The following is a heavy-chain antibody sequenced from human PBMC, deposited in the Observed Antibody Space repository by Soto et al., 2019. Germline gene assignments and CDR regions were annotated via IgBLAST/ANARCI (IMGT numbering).Heavy chain of an antibody. V-gene: IGHV4-59*01. CDR2: THGSGIT. Sequence: QVQLQESGPGLVKPSETLSLTCTVSGGSITGYHWSWIRQPPGKELEWIGYTHGSGITNYNPSLQSRVTISVDTSKNHFSLKLSSVTASDTAVYYCASYIEGGGGRGYWGQGHLLTVSS. CDR3: ASYIEGGGGRGY. CDR1: GGSITGYH. D-gene: IGHD1-26*01. J-gene: IGHJ4*02.